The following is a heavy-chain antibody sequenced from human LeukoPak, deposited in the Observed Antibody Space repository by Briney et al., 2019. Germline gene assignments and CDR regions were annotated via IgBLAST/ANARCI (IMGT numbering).Heavy chain of an antibody. V-gene: IGHV3-23*01. CDR1: GFTFSTYA. CDR2: IKGGGGDP. CDR3: AKGGHDFNPFYW. Sequence: GGSLRLSCAAPGFTFSTYAMGWVRQPPGKGLEWVSSIKGGGGDPFYADSVKGRFTISRDNSKNTLFLQLDSLRAEDSAVYYCAKGGHDFNPFYWWGQGTLVTVSS. D-gene: IGHD2-21*02. J-gene: IGHJ4*02.